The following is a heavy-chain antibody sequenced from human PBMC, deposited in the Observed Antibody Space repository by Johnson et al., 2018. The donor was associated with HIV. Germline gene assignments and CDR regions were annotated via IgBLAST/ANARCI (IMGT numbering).Heavy chain of an antibody. J-gene: IGHJ3*01. Sequence: QVQLVESGGGLVKPGGSLRLSCAASGFTFSDYYMSWIRQAPGKGLEWVSYITSTGITVYYAASVKGRFTISRDNAKNSGYLQMNSLEAEDTAVYYCARAPEVRGVDAFDVWGQGTVVTVSS. D-gene: IGHD3-10*01. CDR3: ARAPEVRGVDAFDV. V-gene: IGHV3-11*04. CDR1: GFTFSDYY. CDR2: ITSTGITV.